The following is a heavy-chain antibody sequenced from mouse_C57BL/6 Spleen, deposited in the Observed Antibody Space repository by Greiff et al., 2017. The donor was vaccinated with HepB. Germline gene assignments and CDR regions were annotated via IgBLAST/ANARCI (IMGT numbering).Heavy chain of an antibody. CDR3: ARRSRITTNYAMDY. J-gene: IGHJ4*01. V-gene: IGHV1-82*01. CDR2: IYPGDGDT. CDR1: GYAFSSSW. Sequence: VQLQQPGPELVKPGASVKISCKASGYAFSSSWMNWVKQRPGKGLEWIGRIYPGDGDTNYNGKFKGKATLTADKSSSTAYMQLSSLTSEDSAVYFCARRSRITTNYAMDYWGQGTSVTVSS. D-gene: IGHD1-1*01.